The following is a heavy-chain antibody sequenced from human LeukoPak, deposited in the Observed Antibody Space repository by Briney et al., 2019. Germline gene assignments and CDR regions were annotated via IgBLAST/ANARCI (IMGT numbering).Heavy chain of an antibody. CDR3: ARLSGGTQWLAPFDY. J-gene: IGHJ4*02. Sequence: SETLSLTCTVSGGXISSSSCYWGWIRQPPGKGLEWIGTIYYSGSTYYNASLKSRLTISVDTSKNQFSLKLSSVTAADTAVYYCARLSGGTQWLAPFDYWGQGTLVTVSS. CDR2: IYYSGST. V-gene: IGHV4-39*01. CDR1: GGXISSSSCY. D-gene: IGHD6-19*01.